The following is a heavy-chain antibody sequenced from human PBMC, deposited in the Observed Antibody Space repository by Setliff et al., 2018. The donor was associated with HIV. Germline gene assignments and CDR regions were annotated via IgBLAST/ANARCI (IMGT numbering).Heavy chain of an antibody. Sequence: SETLSLTCTVSGGSISSYYWSWIRQPPGKGLEWIGYIYYSGSTNYNPSLKSRVTISVDTSKNQFSLKLSSVTAADTAVYYCARGRRSTSSYYYYYYMGVWSKGTTVTVSS. D-gene: IGHD2-2*01. CDR3: ARGRRSTSSYYYYYYMGV. J-gene: IGHJ6*03. CDR2: IYYSGST. V-gene: IGHV4-59*01. CDR1: GGSISSYY.